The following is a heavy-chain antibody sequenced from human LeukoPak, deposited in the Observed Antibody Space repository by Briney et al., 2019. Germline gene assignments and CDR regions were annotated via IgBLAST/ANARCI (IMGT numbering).Heavy chain of an antibody. D-gene: IGHD6-19*01. J-gene: IGHJ4*02. CDR2: INHSGST. Sequence: SETLSLTCAVYGGSFSGYYWSWIRQPPGKGLEWIGEINHSGSTNYNPSLKSRVTISVDTPKNQFSLKLSSVTAADTAVYYCARDRWQWLVFDYWGQGTLVTVSS. CDR1: GGSFSGYY. V-gene: IGHV4-34*01. CDR3: ARDRWQWLVFDY.